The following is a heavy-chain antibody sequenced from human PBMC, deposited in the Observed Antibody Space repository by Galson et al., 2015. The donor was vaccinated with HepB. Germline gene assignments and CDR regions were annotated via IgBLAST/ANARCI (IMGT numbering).Heavy chain of an antibody. J-gene: IGHJ4*02. CDR3: AREENRGEPGHADY. V-gene: IGHV3-48*01. Sequence: SLRLSCAASGFTFSSYSMNWVRQAPGKGLEWVSYISSSSSTIYYADSVKGRFTISRDNAKNSLYLQMNNLRAEDTAVYYCAREENRGEPGHADYWGQGTLVTVSS. D-gene: IGHD1-14*01. CDR2: ISSSSSTI. CDR1: GFTFSSYS.